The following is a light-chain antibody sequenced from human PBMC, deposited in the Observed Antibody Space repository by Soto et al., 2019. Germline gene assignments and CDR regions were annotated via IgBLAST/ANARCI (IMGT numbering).Light chain of an antibody. V-gene: IGLV4-69*01. J-gene: IGLJ2*01. CDR3: QTWGTGFQV. CDR2: LNNDGSH. Sequence: QAVVTQSPSASASLGASVKLTCTLSSGHSSYAIAWHQKQPGKGPRYLMDLNNDGSHSKGDGIPDRLSGSSSGAERYLIISSLQSEDEADYYCQTWGTGFQVFGGGTKLTVL. CDR1: SGHSSYA.